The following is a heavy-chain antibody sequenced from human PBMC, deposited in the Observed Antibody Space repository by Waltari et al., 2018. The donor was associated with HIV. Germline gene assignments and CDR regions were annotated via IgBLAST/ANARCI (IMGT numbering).Heavy chain of an antibody. Sequence: LRLQESGPRLVKPSETLSLTCSVSGDSVTSGDYYWAWVRQPPGKGLEWVGSLYYSGTTFYNPSLSSRVTISMDSSMNQLSLRLTSVTVADSAIYYCATVTSMAHYALDVWAEGPRSPSP. CDR3: ATVTSMAHYALDV. V-gene: IGHV4-39*01. D-gene: IGHD5-18*01. CDR1: GDSVTSGDYY. CDR2: LYYSGTT. J-gene: IGHJ6*02.